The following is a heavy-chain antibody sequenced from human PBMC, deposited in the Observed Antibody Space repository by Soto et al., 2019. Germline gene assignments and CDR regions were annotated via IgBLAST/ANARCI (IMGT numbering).Heavy chain of an antibody. J-gene: IGHJ4*02. Sequence: GGSLRLSCAASGFTFSSYSMNWVRQAPGKGLEWVSSISSSSSYIYYADSVKGRFTISRDNAKNSLYLQMNSLRAEDTAVYFCAGGGPPMVTIFGVVASAIDYWGQGTLVTVSS. CDR1: GFTFSSYS. V-gene: IGHV3-21*01. CDR3: AGGGPPMVTIFGVVASAIDY. CDR2: ISSSSSYI. D-gene: IGHD3-3*01.